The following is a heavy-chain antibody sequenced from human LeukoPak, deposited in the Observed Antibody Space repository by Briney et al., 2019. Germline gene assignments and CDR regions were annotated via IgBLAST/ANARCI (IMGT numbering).Heavy chain of an antibody. J-gene: IGHJ4*02. Sequence: GGSLRLSCAASGFTFSSYWVHWVRQALGKGLEWVANIKQDGSEKYYVDSVKGRFTISRDNAKNSLYLQMNSLRAEDTAVYYCARRDYYDSSGYNYWGQGTLVTVSS. D-gene: IGHD3-22*01. CDR2: IKQDGSEK. CDR3: ARRDYYDSSGYNY. CDR1: GFTFSSYW. V-gene: IGHV3-7*03.